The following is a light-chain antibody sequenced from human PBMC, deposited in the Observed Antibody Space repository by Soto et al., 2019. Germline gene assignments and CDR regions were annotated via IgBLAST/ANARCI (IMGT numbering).Light chain of an antibody. Sequence: DILLTQSPSTLSASVGDRVTISCRASQNVRIYLAWYQQKPGKAPKLLIYQTSSLQSGVPSRFSGSGSETEFTLAISSLQPEDFATYYCQQYYLYPPAFGLGTKVDIK. CDR1: QNVRIY. J-gene: IGKJ3*01. CDR3: QQYYLYPPA. V-gene: IGKV1-5*03. CDR2: QTS.